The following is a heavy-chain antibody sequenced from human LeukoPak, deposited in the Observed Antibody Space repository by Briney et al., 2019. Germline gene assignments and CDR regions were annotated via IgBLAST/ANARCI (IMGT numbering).Heavy chain of an antibody. J-gene: IGHJ6*02. CDR1: GFTVSSNY. CDR3: AREGEHYVGVEYYYYGMDV. CDR2: IYSGGSA. V-gene: IGHV3-66*01. Sequence: PGGSLRLSCAASGFTVSSNYMSWVRQAPGKGLEWVSVIYSGGSAYYADSVKGRFTISRDNSKNTVYLQMISLRAEDTAVYYCAREGEHYVGVEYYYYGMDVWGQGTTVTVSS. D-gene: IGHD1-26*01.